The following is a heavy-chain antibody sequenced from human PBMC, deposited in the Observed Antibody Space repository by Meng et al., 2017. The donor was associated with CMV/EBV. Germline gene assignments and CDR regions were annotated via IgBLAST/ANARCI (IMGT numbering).Heavy chain of an antibody. CDR2: IIPIFGTA. CDR3: ARVCGGSCFDY. V-gene: IGHV1-69*12. J-gene: IGHJ4*02. CDR1: GGTFSSYA. Sequence: VQLGQAGAEVKKAGSVVKGSWKASGGTFSSYAISCVRQAPGQGLEWMGGIIPIFGTANYAQKFQGRVTITADESTSTAYMELSSLRSEDTAVYYCARVCGGSCFDYWGQGTLVTVSS. D-gene: IGHD2-15*01.